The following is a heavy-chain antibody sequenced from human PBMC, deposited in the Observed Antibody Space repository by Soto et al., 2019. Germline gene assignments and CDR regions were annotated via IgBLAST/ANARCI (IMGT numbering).Heavy chain of an antibody. CDR2: LSGSGSNT. V-gene: IGHV3-23*01. CDR1: GFTFSSYG. J-gene: IGHJ4*02. Sequence: ESGGGLVQPGGSLRLSCAASGFTFSSYGMAWVRQAPGRGLKWVSGLSGSGSNTYYADSVKGRFTISRDNYMDTVYLQMNNLRADDTAVYFCAKENSIYCSSTSCYLDYWGQGTLVTVSS. D-gene: IGHD2-2*01. CDR3: AKENSIYCSSTSCYLDY.